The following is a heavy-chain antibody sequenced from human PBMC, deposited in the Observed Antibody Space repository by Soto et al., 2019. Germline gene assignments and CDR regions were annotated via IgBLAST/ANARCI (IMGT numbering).Heavy chain of an antibody. CDR3: AKDLGLGGYSSSWYYFDY. CDR2: ISWNSGSI. J-gene: IGHJ4*02. D-gene: IGHD6-13*01. CDR1: GFTFDDYA. Sequence: GGSLRLSCAASGFTFDDYAMHWVRQAPGKGLEWVSGISWNSGSIGYADSVKGRFTISRDNAKNSLYLQMNSLRAEDTALYYCAKDLGLGGYSSSWYYFDYWGQGTLVTVSS. V-gene: IGHV3-9*01.